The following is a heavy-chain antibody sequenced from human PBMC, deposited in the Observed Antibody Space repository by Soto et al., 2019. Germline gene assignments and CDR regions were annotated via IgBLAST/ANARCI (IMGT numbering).Heavy chain of an antibody. D-gene: IGHD5-12*01. Sequence: EVQLVESGGGLVKPGGSLRLSCAASGFTFTNAWMTWVRQAPGKGLEWVGRVKSKTDGGTIDYAAPVKDRFTISRDDSKNTLYLQMNSLKTEETAVYYCIVTYSGSSMRFDYWGQGTLVTVSS. J-gene: IGHJ4*02. CDR3: IVTYSGSSMRFDY. V-gene: IGHV3-15*01. CDR1: GFTFTNAW. CDR2: VKSKTDGGTI.